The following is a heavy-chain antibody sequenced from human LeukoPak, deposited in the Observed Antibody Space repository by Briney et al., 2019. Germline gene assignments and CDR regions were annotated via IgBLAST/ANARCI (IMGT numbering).Heavy chain of an antibody. Sequence: GESLKISCEASGYSFTSYWIGWVRQMPGKGLEWMGIIDPSDSETRYTPSFQGQVTISVDKSLTTADLQWNSLKASDTAMYYCARQTAMGRSGDYWGQGTLVTVSS. CDR3: ARQTAMGRSGDY. J-gene: IGHJ4*02. CDR2: IDPSDSET. D-gene: IGHD5-18*01. CDR1: GYSFTSYW. V-gene: IGHV5-51*01.